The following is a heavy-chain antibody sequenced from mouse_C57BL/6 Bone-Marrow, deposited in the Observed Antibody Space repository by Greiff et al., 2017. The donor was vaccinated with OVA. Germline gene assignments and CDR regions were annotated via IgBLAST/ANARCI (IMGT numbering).Heavy chain of an antibody. CDR3: TRYPVTTVVAGDD. CDR1: GYTFTDYE. Sequence: QVQLQQSGAELVRPGASVTLSCKASGYTFTDYEMHWVKQTPVHGLEWIGAIDPETGGTAYNQKFKGKAILTADKSSSTAYMELRSLTSEDSAGYYCTRYPVTTVVAGDDWGQGTTLTVSS. J-gene: IGHJ2*01. D-gene: IGHD1-1*01. CDR2: IDPETGGT. V-gene: IGHV1-15*01.